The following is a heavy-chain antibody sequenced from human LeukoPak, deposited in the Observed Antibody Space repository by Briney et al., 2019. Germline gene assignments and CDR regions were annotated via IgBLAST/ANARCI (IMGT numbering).Heavy chain of an antibody. V-gene: IGHV3-30-3*01. D-gene: IGHD4-17*01. CDR3: AGAPMTTVTRAFWYFDL. CDR1: GFTFSSYA. CDR2: ISYDGSNK. Sequence: GGSLRLSCAASGFTFSSYAMHWVRQAPGKGLEWVAVISYDGSNKYYADSVKGRFTISRDNSKNTLYLQMNSLRAEDTAVYYCAGAPMTTVTRAFWYFDLWGRGTLVTVSS. J-gene: IGHJ2*01.